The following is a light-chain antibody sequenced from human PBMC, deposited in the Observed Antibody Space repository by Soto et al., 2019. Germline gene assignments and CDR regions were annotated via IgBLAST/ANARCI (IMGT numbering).Light chain of an antibody. CDR3: FLLHSGVVV. J-gene: IGLJ2*01. CDR2: DTN. CDR1: TGVVTSGHY. V-gene: IGLV7-46*01. Sequence: QAVVTQEPSLTVSPGGTVTLTCGSSTGVVTSGHYPYWFQQKPGQAPRTLIYDTNNKHSWTPARFSGSLLGGKAALTLSGAQPEDEAEYHCFLLHSGVVVFGGGTQLTVL.